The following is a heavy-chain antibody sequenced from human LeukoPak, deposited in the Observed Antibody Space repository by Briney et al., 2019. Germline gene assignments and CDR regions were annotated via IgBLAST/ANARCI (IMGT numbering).Heavy chain of an antibody. J-gene: IGHJ6*03. Sequence: SETLSLTCAVYGGSFSAYYYYWSWIRQPPGRGLEWIGEISHSGSTNDNPSPKSRVTISIDTSKNQFSLRLSSVTAADTAVYYCARGVDDSATFFYSYYMDVWGKGTTVTASS. CDR2: ISHSGST. D-gene: IGHD2/OR15-2a*01. CDR1: GGSFSAYY. V-gene: IGHV4-34*01. CDR3: ARGVDDSATFFYSYYMDV.